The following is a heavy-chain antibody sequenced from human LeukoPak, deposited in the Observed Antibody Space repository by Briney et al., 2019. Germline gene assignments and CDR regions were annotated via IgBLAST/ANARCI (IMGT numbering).Heavy chain of an antibody. J-gene: IGHJ4*02. CDR1: GASISSSSYN. D-gene: IGHD5-24*01. CDR2: IYYSGSA. V-gene: IGHV4-39*01. CDR3: ARQGDGYHDY. Sequence: PSAILSLTCTVSGASISSSSYNWGWSRQPPGKGLEWIGSIYYSGSAYHNPSLKSRVTLSVDTSKNQFSLKLSSVTAADTAVYYCARQGDGYHDYWGQGTLVTVSA.